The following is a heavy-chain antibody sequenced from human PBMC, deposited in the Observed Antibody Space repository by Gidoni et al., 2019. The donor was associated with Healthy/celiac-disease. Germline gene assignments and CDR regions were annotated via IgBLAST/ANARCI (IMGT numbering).Heavy chain of an antibody. J-gene: IGHJ6*02. CDR3: ARDHHYYYGMDV. V-gene: IGHV3-74*01. CDR2: INSDGSST. CDR1: GFTFSRYW. Sequence: EVQLVESGGGLVQPGGSLSLSCAASGFTFSRYWMHWVRQAPGKGLVWVSRINSDGSSTSYADSVKGRFTISRDNAKNTLYLQMNSLRAEDTAVYYCARDHHYYYGMDVWGQGTTVTVSS.